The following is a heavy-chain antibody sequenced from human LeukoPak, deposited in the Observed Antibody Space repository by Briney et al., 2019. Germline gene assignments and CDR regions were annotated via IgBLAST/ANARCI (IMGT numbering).Heavy chain of an antibody. V-gene: IGHV1-2*02. D-gene: IGHD6-13*01. Sequence: ALVKVSCKASGYTFTGYYIYWVRQAPGQGLEWMGWVNPNNGDTHYAQKFQGRVTMTSDTSISTAYMELSRLRSDDTAVYYCARVRAVGFFAGLDFWGQGTLVTVSS. J-gene: IGHJ4*02. CDR3: ARVRAVGFFAGLDF. CDR2: VNPNNGDT. CDR1: GYTFTGYY.